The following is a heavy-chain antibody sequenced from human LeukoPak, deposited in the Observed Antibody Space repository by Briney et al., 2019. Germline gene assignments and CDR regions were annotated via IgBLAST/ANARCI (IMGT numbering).Heavy chain of an antibody. V-gene: IGHV1-18*01. CDR3: ARERALDIVVVPAAIGFRFDY. CDR2: ISAYNGNT. J-gene: IGHJ4*02. CDR1: GYTFTSYG. D-gene: IGHD2-2*01. Sequence: ASVKVSCKASGYTFTSYGISWVRQAPGQGLEWMGWISAYNGNTNYAQKLQGRVTMTTDTSTSTAYIELRSLRSDDTAVYYCARERALDIVVVPAAIGFRFDYWGQGTLVTVSS.